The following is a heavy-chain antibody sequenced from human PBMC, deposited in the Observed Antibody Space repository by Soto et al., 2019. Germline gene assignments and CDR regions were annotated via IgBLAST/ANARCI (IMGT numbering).Heavy chain of an antibody. CDR2: IYTSGST. Sequence: QVQLQESGPGLVKPSETLSLTCTVSGGSISSYYWSWIRQPAGKGLEWIGRIYTSGSTNYNPSLKSRVTMSVDTSKNQFSLKLSSVTAAATAVYYCARSGSGSYLPAGYYYYGMDVWGQGTTVTVSS. D-gene: IGHD3-10*01. V-gene: IGHV4-4*07. CDR3: ARSGSGSYLPAGYYYYGMDV. J-gene: IGHJ6*02. CDR1: GGSISSYY.